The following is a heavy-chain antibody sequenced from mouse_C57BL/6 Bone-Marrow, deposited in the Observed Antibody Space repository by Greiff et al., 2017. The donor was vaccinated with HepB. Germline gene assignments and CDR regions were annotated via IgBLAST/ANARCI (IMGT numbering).Heavy chain of an antibody. Sequence: QVQLQQSGAELVRPGTSVKVSCKASGYAFTNYLIEWVKQRPGQGLEWIGVINPGSGGTNYNEKFKGKATLTADKSSSTAYMQLSSLTSEDSAVYFCARWYYYGSSSRSSFYWYFDVWGTGTTVTVSS. CDR2: INPGSGGT. J-gene: IGHJ1*03. CDR3: ARWYYYGSSSRSSFYWYFDV. V-gene: IGHV1-54*01. CDR1: GYAFTNYL. D-gene: IGHD1-1*01.